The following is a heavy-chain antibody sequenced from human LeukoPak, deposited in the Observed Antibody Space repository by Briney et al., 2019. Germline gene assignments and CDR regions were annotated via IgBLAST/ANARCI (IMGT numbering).Heavy chain of an antibody. V-gene: IGHV3-48*04. J-gene: IGHJ4*02. CDR3: ARGSYDSID. D-gene: IGHD3-22*01. CDR2: ISSSGSTI. CDR1: GFTFSTYG. Sequence: PGGSLRLSCATSGFTFSTYGMHWVRQAPGKGLEWVSYISSSGSTIYYADSVKGRFTISRDNAKNSLYLQMNSLRAEDTAVYYCARGSYDSIDWGQGTLVTVSS.